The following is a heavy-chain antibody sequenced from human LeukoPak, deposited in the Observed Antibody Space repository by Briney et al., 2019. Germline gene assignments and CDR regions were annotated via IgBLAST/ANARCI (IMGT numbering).Heavy chain of an antibody. D-gene: IGHD2-8*01. CDR2: ISAYNGNT. Sequence: GASVKVSCKASGYTFTSYGISWVRQAPGQGLEWMGWISAYNGNTNYAQKLQGRVTMTTDTSTSTAYMELRSLRSDDTAVYYCATLSQGYCTNGVCYMGDYWGQGTLVTVSS. V-gene: IGHV1-18*01. CDR3: ATLSQGYCTNGVCYMGDY. CDR1: GYTFTSYG. J-gene: IGHJ4*02.